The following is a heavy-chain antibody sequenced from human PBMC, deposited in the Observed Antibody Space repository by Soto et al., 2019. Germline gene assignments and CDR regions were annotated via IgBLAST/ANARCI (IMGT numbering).Heavy chain of an antibody. CDR1: GGSISSSSYY. V-gene: IGHV4-39*01. Sequence: SETLSLTCTVSGGSISSSSYYWGWIRQPPGKGLEWIGSIYYSGSTYYNPSLKSRVTISADTSKNQFSLKLSSVTAADTAVYYCARGSSLLLWFGESFDIWGQGTMVTVSS. J-gene: IGHJ3*02. CDR2: IYYSGST. CDR3: ARGSSLLLWFGESFDI. D-gene: IGHD3-10*01.